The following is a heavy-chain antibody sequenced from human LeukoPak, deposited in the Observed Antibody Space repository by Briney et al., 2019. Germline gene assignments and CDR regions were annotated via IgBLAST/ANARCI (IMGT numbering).Heavy chain of an antibody. CDR2: ISRNGGST. Sequence: GGSLRLSCAASGFTLSSYAMHWVRQAPGKGLEYVSAISRNGGSTYYASSVKGRFTISRDNSKNTLYLQMGSLTTEDTAVYYCARVASGYDFWSGYLEDPWGQGTLVTVSS. D-gene: IGHD3-3*01. V-gene: IGHV3-64*01. CDR1: GFTLSSYA. CDR3: ARVASGYDFWSGYLEDP. J-gene: IGHJ5*02.